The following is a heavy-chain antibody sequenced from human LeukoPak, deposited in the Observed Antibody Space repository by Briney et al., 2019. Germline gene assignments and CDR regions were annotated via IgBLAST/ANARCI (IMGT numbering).Heavy chain of an antibody. CDR1: GYTFTDYY. V-gene: IGHV1-8*02. CDR2: MNPNSGNT. CDR3: ARVRITMVRGVILGAAFDI. Sequence: VASVKVSCKTSGYTFTDYYIYWVRQAPGQGLEWMGWMNPNSGNTGYAQKFQGRVTMTRNTSISTAYMELSSLRSEDTAVYYCARVRITMVRGVILGAAFDIWGQGTMVTVSS. J-gene: IGHJ3*02. D-gene: IGHD3-10*01.